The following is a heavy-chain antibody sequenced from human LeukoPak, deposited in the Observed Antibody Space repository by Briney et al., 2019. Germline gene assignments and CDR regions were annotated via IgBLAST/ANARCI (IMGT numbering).Heavy chain of an antibody. D-gene: IGHD6-19*01. CDR2: INEAGSLK. Sequence: GGSLRPSCAGPGFIFYAYWMTWVRPAPGKGLGGVANINEAGSLKYYVDSVKGRFTISRDNTKNSLYLQMDSLRVEDTAVYYCARVGKSGWDFDHWGQGTLVTVSS. CDR3: ARVGKSGWDFDH. CDR1: GFIFYAYW. V-gene: IGHV3-7*01. J-gene: IGHJ4*02.